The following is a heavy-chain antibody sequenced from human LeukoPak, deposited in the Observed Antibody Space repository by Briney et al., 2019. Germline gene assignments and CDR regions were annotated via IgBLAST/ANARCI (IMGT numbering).Heavy chain of an antibody. D-gene: IGHD2-2*01. CDR3: ARECSSTSCFDY. Sequence: GASVKVSCKASGGTFSSYAISWVRQAPGQGLEWMGGIIPIFGTANYAQKFQGRVTITADESTSTAYMELSSLRPEDTAVYYCARECSSTSCFDYWGQGTLVTVSS. V-gene: IGHV1-69*01. J-gene: IGHJ4*02. CDR1: GGTFSSYA. CDR2: IIPIFGTA.